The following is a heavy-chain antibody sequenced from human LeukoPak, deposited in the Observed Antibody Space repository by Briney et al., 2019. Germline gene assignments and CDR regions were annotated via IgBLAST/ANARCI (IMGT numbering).Heavy chain of an antibody. Sequence: PSETLSLTCTVSGGSISSSGYYWAWIRQPPGKGLEWIGSINHNWSTYYNPSLKSRVTISVDTSKNQFSLKLTSVTAADTAVYYCARAPGTTFDYWGHGNMVTVSS. V-gene: IGHV4-39*01. CDR1: GGSISSSGYY. D-gene: IGHD4-17*01. CDR2: INHNWST. CDR3: ARAPGTTFDY. J-gene: IGHJ4*01.